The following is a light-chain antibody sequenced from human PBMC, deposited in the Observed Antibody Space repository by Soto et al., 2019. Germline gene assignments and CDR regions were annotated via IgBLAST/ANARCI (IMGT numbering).Light chain of an antibody. CDR1: QSLPHSNGIKY. V-gene: IGKV2-28*01. Sequence: DIVMTQSPRSLPDTPGEPAAISCRSSQSLPHSNGIKYLDWYLQKPGQSPQLLIYLGSNRASGVPDRFSGSGSGTDFTLKISRVEAEDVGIYYCMQALQTPTFGGGTKVDI. J-gene: IGKJ4*01. CDR2: LGS. CDR3: MQALQTPT.